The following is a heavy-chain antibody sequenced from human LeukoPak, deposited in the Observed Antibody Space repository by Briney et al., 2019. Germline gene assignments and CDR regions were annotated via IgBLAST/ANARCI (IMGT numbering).Heavy chain of an antibody. D-gene: IGHD2/OR15-2a*01. CDR3: AREGPRGNSQFDY. CDR2: IWYDGSNK. Sequence: GGSLRLSCAAPGFIFSDDWMNWVRQAPGKGLEWVALIWYDGSNKYYADSVKGRLTISRDNSKNTLYLQMNSLRAEDTAVYYCAREGPRGNSQFDYWGQGTLVTVSS. J-gene: IGHJ4*02. CDR1: GFIFSDDW. V-gene: IGHV3-33*08.